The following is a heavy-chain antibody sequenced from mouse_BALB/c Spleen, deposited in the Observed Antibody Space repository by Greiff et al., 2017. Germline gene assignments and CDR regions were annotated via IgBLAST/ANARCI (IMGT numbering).Heavy chain of an antibody. V-gene: IGHV14-3*02. J-gene: IGHJ4*01. CDR1: GFNIKDTY. CDR2: IDPANGNT. CDR3: ARFHYGYDYYAMDY. D-gene: IGHD1-2*01. Sequence: EVQLQQSGAELVKPGASVKLSCTASGFNIKDTYMHWVKQRPEQGLEWIGRIDPANGNTKYDPKFQGKATITADTSSNTAYLQLSSLTSEDTAVYYCARFHYGYDYYAMDYWGQGTSVTVSS.